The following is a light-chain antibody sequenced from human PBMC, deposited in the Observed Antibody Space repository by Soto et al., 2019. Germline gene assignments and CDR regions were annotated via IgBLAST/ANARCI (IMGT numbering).Light chain of an antibody. V-gene: IGLV1-51*02. CDR1: SSNIGSNV. Sequence: QSVLTQPPSVSAAPGQKVTISCSGSSSNIGSNVVSWYQQVPGTAPRLLTYDDTKRASGSPDRFSGSKSGSSATLGITGLQTGDEADYYCGTWDNSLSVVVFGGGTQLTVL. J-gene: IGLJ2*01. CDR2: DDT. CDR3: GTWDNSLSVVV.